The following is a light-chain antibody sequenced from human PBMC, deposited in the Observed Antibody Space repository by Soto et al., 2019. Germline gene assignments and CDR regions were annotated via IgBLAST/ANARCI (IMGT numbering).Light chain of an antibody. V-gene: IGKV3-20*01. Sequence: EIALTQSPGTLSLSPGERATLSCRASQSISSNFLAWYQQKPGQAPRLLIYGASSRATGIPDRFSGSGSGTDFTLTISRLEPEDFLVYYCQQYDTSPWTFGQGTKVEIK. J-gene: IGKJ1*01. CDR3: QQYDTSPWT. CDR2: GAS. CDR1: QSISSNF.